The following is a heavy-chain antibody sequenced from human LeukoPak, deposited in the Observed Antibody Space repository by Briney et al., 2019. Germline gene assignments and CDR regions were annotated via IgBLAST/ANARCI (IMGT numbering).Heavy chain of an antibody. CDR2: IRSKANSYAT. D-gene: IGHD3-22*01. CDR1: GFTFSGSA. CDR3: TRLGSSGYYYDY. J-gene: IGHJ4*02. V-gene: IGHV3-73*01. Sequence: GGSVRLSCAASGFTFSGSAMHWVRQASGKGLEWVGRIRSKANSYATAYAASVKGRFTISRDDSKNTAYLQMNSLKTEDTAVYYCTRLGSSGYYYDYWGQGTLVTVSS.